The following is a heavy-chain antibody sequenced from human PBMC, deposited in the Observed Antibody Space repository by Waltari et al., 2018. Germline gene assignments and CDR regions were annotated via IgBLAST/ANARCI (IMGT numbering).Heavy chain of an antibody. J-gene: IGHJ5*02. CDR1: GGSFSGCH. D-gene: IGHD3-3*01. Sequence: QVQLQQWAAGLLKPSETLSLTCAASGGSFSGCHWSWIPPPPGHGLAWLGEINHSGSTNYNPSLKSRVTISVDTSKNQFSLKLSSVTAADTAVYYCARAASRRITIFGVVPSVGWFDPWGQGTLVTVSS. CDR2: INHSGST. V-gene: IGHV4-34*01. CDR3: ARAASRRITIFGVVPSVGWFDP.